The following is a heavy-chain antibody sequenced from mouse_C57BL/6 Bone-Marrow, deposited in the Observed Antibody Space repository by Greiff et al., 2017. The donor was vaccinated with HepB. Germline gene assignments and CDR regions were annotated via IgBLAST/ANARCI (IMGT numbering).Heavy chain of an antibody. J-gene: IGHJ4*01. CDR1: GYTFTDYY. V-gene: IGHV1-26*01. D-gene: IGHD1-1*01. CDR3: ASRYYGTVDY. Sequence: EVQLQQSGPELVKPGTSVKISCKASGYTFTDYYMNWVKQSHGKSLEWIGDINPNNGVTSYNQKFKGKATLTVDKSSSTAYMELRSLTSEDSAVYYWASRYYGTVDYWGQGTSVTVSS. CDR2: INPNNGVT.